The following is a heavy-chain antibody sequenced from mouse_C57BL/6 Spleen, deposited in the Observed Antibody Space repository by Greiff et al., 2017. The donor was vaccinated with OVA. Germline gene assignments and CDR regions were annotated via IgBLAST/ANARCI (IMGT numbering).Heavy chain of an antibody. CDR2: INPNYGTT. V-gene: IGHV1-39*01. J-gene: IGHJ4*01. CDR3: ARYRYYGSSYRFDYAMDY. D-gene: IGHD1-1*01. CDR1: GYSFTDYN. Sequence: VQLQQSGPELVKPGASVKISCKASGYSFTDYNMNWVKQSNGKSLEWIGVINPNYGTTSYNQKFKGKATLTVDQSSSTAYMQLNSLTSEDSAVYYCARYRYYGSSYRFDYAMDYWGQGTSVTVSA.